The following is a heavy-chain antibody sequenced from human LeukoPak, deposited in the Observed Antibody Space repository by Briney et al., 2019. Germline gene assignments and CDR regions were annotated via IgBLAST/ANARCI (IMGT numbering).Heavy chain of an antibody. V-gene: IGHV4-39*07. CDR3: ARGGDYYYYMDV. Sequence: SETLSLTCTVSGGSISSSSYYWGWIRQPPGKGLEWIGSIYYSGSTYYNPSLKSRVTISVDTSKNQFSLKLCSVTAADTAVYYCARGGDYYYYMDVWGKGTTVTVSS. D-gene: IGHD3-16*01. J-gene: IGHJ6*03. CDR1: GGSISSSSYY. CDR2: IYYSGST.